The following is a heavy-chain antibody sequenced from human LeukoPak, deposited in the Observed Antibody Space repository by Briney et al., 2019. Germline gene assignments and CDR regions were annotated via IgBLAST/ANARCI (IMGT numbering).Heavy chain of an antibody. Sequence: GSLRLSCAASGLTVSSDYMSWVRQAPGKGLEWVSVIYSGGGTYYADSVKGRFTISRDNSKNTLYLQMNSLRAEDTAVYYCARDASEMATICLDYWGQGTLVTVSS. CDR3: ARDASEMATICLDY. CDR1: GLTVSSDY. V-gene: IGHV3-53*05. D-gene: IGHD5-24*01. CDR2: IYSGGGT. J-gene: IGHJ4*02.